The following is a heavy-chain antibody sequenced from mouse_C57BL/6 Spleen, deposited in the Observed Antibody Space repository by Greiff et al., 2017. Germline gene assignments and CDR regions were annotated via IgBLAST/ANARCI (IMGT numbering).Heavy chain of an antibody. CDR3: ARHDSNFSWLAY. J-gene: IGHJ3*01. Sequence: VQLVESGPGLVAPSQSLSITCTVSGFSLTSYGVHWVRQPPGKGLEWLVVIWSDGSTTYNSALNSRMSISKDNSKSQVFFKMNSLQTDDTAMYYCARHDSNFSWLAYWGQGTLVTVAA. D-gene: IGHD2-5*01. CDR2: IWSDGST. CDR1: GFSLTSYG. V-gene: IGHV2-6-1*01.